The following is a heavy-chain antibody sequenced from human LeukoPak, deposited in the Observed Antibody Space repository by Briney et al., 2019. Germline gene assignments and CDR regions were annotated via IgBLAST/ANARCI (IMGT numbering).Heavy chain of an antibody. Sequence: SETLSLTCAVSGGSISSGGYSWSWIRQPPGKGLEWIGYIYYSGSTYYNPSLKSRVTISVDRSKNQFSLKLSSVTAADTAVYYCARVYSGYEWGWYFDLWGRGTLVTVSS. CDR2: IYYSGST. CDR3: ARVYSGYEWGWYFDL. CDR1: GGSISSGGYS. V-gene: IGHV4-30-2*01. D-gene: IGHD5-12*01. J-gene: IGHJ2*01.